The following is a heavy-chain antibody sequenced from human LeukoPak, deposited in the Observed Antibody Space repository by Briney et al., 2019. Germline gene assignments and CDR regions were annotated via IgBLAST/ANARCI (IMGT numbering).Heavy chain of an antibody. CDR2: IIPIFGTA. V-gene: IGHV1-69*13. D-gene: IGHD4-17*01. CDR3: GYGDYVGYFDY. J-gene: IGHJ4*02. CDR1: GGTFTIYA. Sequence: SVTVSCTSSGGTFTIYAISWVRQAPGQGLEWMGGIIPIFGTANYAQKFQGRVTITADESTSTAYMELSSLRSEDTAVYYCGYGDYVGYFDYWGQGTLVTVSS.